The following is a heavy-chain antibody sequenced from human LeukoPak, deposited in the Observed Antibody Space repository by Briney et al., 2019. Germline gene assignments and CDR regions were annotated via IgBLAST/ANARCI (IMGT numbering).Heavy chain of an antibody. Sequence: SETLSLTCTVSGGSISSYYWSWIRQPPGKGLEWIGYIYYSGSTNYSPSLKSRVTISVDTSKNQFSLKLSSVTAADTAVYYCARGSGWYYFDYWGQGTLVTVSS. CDR2: IYYSGST. V-gene: IGHV4-59*01. CDR1: GGSISSYY. J-gene: IGHJ4*02. D-gene: IGHD6-19*01. CDR3: ARGSGWYYFDY.